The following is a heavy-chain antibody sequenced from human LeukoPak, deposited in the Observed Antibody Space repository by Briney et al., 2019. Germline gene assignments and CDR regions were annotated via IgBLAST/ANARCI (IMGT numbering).Heavy chain of an antibody. D-gene: IGHD5-18*01. V-gene: IGHV1-46*01. CDR3: ASDTAPQDAFDI. Sequence: ASVKVSCKASGYTFISYQMHWVRQAPGQGLEWMGIINPTGGSTSHAQKFQGRVTMTEDTSTDTAYMELSSLRSEDTAVYYCASDTAPQDAFDIWGQGTMVTVSS. J-gene: IGHJ3*02. CDR1: GYTFISYQ. CDR2: INPTGGST.